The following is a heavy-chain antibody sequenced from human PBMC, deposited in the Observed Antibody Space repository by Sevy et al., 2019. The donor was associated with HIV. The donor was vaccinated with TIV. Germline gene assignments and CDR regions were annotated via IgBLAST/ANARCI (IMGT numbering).Heavy chain of an antibody. CDR1: GFTFSTHA. V-gene: IGHV3-30-3*01. CDR3: ARGGSGSFDPFYYYYDMDV. D-gene: IGHD3-10*01. Sequence: GGSLRLSCTASGFTFSTHAAHWVRQAPGKGLEWVAVISYDGHMKYYADSVKGRFTISRDNSKSALYMDMNSLRHDDTAQYYCARGGSGSFDPFYYYYDMDVWGQGTTVTVSS. J-gene: IGHJ6*02. CDR2: ISYDGHMK.